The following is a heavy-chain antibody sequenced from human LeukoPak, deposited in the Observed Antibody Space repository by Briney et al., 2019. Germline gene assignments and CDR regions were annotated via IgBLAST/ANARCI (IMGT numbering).Heavy chain of an antibody. J-gene: IGHJ5*02. V-gene: IGHV1-46*01. Sequence: GASVKVSCKASGYTFTSYYMHWVRQGPGQGLEWMGIINPSGGSTSYAQKFQGRVTMTRDMSTSTDYMELSSLRSEDTAVYYCARDNSVEDTAWWFDPWGQGTLVTVSS. CDR3: ARDNSVEDTAWWFDP. CDR2: INPSGGST. CDR1: GYTFTSYY. D-gene: IGHD4-23*01.